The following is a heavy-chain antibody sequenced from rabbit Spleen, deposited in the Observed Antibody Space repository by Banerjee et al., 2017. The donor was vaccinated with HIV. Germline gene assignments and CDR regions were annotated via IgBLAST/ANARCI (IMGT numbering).Heavy chain of an antibody. J-gene: IGHJ3*01. CDR3: ARAIVPWLGLTRLDL. CDR2: IEPIFGRT. Sequence: QEQLVESGGGLVQPGGSLKLSCKASGFDFSVYGLSGVSQAPGKGLEWIGYIEPIFGRTYYASWVNGRFTISSDNAQSTVDLKMTSLTAADTATYFCARAIVPWLGLTRLDLWGPGTLVTVS. V-gene: IGHV1S47*01. CDR1: GFDFSVYG. D-gene: IGHD4-1*01.